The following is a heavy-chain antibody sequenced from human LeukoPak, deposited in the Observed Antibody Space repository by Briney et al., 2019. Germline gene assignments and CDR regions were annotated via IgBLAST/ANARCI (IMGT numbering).Heavy chain of an antibody. CDR1: GFTFSSYG. CDR3: ARVEGRDGYNYDY. CDR2: ISYDGSNK. D-gene: IGHD5-24*01. V-gene: IGHV3-30*03. J-gene: IGHJ4*02. Sequence: GGSLRLSCAASGFTFSSYGMHWVRQAPGKGLEWVAVISYDGSNKYYADSVKGRFTISRDNSKNTLYLQMNSLRAEDTAVYYCARVEGRDGYNYDYWGQGTLVTVSS.